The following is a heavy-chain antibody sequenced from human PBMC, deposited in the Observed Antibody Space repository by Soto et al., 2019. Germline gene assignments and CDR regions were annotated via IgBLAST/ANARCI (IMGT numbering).Heavy chain of an antibody. CDR1: GYTFTDHY. D-gene: IGHD3-22*01. CDR2: LDPNSGAT. J-gene: IGHJ4*02. CDR3: VRDLAALYDSSGYYLDY. V-gene: IGHV1-2*02. Sequence: QVQLVHSRAEVKEPGASVKVSCKASGYTFTDHYMHWVRQAPGQGLEWMGCLDPNSGATNYAQRFQAGVTMTSDTSISTAYMELSRLTSDDTAIYYCVRDLAALYDSSGYYLDYWGQGSLVTVSS.